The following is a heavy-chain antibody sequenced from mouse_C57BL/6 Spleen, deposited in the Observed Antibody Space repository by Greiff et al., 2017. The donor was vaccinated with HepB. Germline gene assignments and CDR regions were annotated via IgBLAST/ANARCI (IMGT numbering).Heavy chain of an antibody. D-gene: IGHD2-1*01. CDR3: ARRQGYGNYVYFDY. J-gene: IGHJ2*01. Sequence: EVKLVESGGDLVKPGGSLKLSCAASGFTFSSYGMSWVRQTPDKRLEWVATISSGGSYTYYPDSVKGRFTISRDNAKNTLYLQMSSLKSEDTAMYYCARRQGYGNYVYFDYWGQGTTLTVSS. CDR1: GFTFSSYG. CDR2: ISSGGSYT. V-gene: IGHV5-6*02.